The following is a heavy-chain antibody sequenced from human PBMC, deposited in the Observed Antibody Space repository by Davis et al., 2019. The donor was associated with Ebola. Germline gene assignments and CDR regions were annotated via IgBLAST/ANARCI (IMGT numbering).Heavy chain of an antibody. CDR1: GYTFTSYG. D-gene: IGHD1-1*01. J-gene: IGHJ4*02. V-gene: IGHV1-18*01. CDR2: ISTYNGNT. CDR3: ARAQFPTTSDH. Sequence: ASVKVSCKASGYTFTSYGISWVRQAPGQGLEWMGWISTYNGNTNYAQNVQGRVIMTSDTATTTAYMEVGSLRSDDTAVYYCARAQFPTTSDHWGQGTLVTVSS.